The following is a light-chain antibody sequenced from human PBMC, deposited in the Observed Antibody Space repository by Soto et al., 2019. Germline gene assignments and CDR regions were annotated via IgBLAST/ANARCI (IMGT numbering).Light chain of an antibody. Sequence: DIQMTQSPSTLSASVGAIVTITCRASQRISNWLACYQQKPGKAPKLLINHASRLETGVPSRFRSRRSSTEFTLTVSSLQAEDLTTYCCHQGHEDSWTFGQGANVDIK. CDR3: HQGHEDSWT. J-gene: IGKJ1*01. CDR2: HAS. CDR1: QRISNW. V-gene: IGKV1-5*01.